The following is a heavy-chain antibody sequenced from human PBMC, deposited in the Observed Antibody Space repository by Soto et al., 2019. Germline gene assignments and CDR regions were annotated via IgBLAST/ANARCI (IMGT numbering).Heavy chain of an antibody. CDR2: IYWDDDK. J-gene: IGHJ3*02. Sequence: QITLKESGPTLVKPTQTLTLTCTFSGFSLRISGVGVGWIRQPPGKALEWLALIYWDDDKRYSPSLKSSPPIXQXXSKNQVVLTMTNMDPVDTATYYCAHSATVSDAFDIWGQGTMVTVPS. V-gene: IGHV2-5*02. D-gene: IGHD2-15*01. CDR1: GFSLRISGVG. CDR3: AHSATVSDAFDI.